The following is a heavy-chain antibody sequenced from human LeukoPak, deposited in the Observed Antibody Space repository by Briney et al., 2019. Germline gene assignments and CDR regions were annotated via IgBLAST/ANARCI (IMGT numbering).Heavy chain of an antibody. Sequence: PGGSLRLSCTASGFTFSSYAMSWVRQAPGKGLEWVSSISGSGGNTYYADSVKGRFTISRDNSKNTLYLQMNSLRAEDTAVYYCANTGTHYYFDYWGQGTLVTVSS. CDR3: ANTGTHYYFDY. J-gene: IGHJ4*02. D-gene: IGHD1-14*01. V-gene: IGHV3-23*01. CDR1: GFTFSSYA. CDR2: ISGSGGNT.